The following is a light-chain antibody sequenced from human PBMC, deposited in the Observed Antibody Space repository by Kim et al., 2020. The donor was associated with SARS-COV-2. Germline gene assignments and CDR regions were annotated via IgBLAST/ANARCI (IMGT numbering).Light chain of an antibody. CDR3: QKYNCAPWT. Sequence: DIQMTQSPSSLSASIGDRVSISCRASQAISKYLAWYQQKPGKAPKLLIYAASTLQSGVPSRFSGSGSGTDFTLTINSLQPEDVATYYCQKYNCAPWTFGQGTKVDIK. V-gene: IGKV1-27*01. J-gene: IGKJ1*01. CDR2: AAS. CDR1: QAISKY.